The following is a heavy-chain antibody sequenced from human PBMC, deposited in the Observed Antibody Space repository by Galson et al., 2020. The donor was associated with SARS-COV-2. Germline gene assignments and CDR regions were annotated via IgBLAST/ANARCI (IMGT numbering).Heavy chain of an antibody. Sequence: SETLSLTCTVSGGSISSSSYHWGCIRQSPGKGLEWIGSIYYSGDTYYNPSLKSRVTISVDTSKNQFSLKLSSVTAADTAVYYCATSRRDDYYAFDHWGQGALVTVSS. V-gene: IGHV4-39*01. CDR1: GGSISSSSYH. CDR2: IYYSGDT. J-gene: IGHJ4*02. CDR3: ATSRRDDYYAFDH. D-gene: IGHD3-10*01.